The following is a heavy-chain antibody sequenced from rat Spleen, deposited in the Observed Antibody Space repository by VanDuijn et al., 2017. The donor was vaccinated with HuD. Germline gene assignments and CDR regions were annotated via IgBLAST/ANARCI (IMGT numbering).Heavy chain of an antibody. V-gene: IGHV5-58*01. CDR1: GFTFSSYW. Sequence: EVQLVESGGGLVQPGKSLKLSCVASGFTFSSYWIYWIRQAPGEGLEWVSSISPDGGSTYYPDSVKGRFTISRDNAENTVYLQMHSLRSEDTATYYCTAVGEDWGQGTLVTVSS. D-gene: IGHD1-8*01. CDR2: ISPDGGST. CDR3: TAVGED. J-gene: IGHJ3*01.